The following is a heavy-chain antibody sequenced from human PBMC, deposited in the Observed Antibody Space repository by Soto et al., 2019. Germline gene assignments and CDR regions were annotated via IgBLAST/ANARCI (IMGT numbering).Heavy chain of an antibody. CDR1: GGTFSSYT. D-gene: IGHD5-18*01. Sequence: QVQLVQSGAEVKKPGSSVKVSCKASGGTFSSYTISWVRQAPGQGLEWMGRIIPILGIANYAQKFQGRVTITAEQPTSIAYMELSGLRSEDTAVYYCASRGYSYGSNGMDVWGQGTTVTVSS. CDR3: ASRGYSYGSNGMDV. CDR2: IIPILGIA. V-gene: IGHV1-69*02. J-gene: IGHJ6*02.